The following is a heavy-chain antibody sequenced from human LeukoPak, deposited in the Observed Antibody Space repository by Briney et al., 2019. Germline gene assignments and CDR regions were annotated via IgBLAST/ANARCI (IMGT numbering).Heavy chain of an antibody. CDR3: ARDFRSAATDAFDI. J-gene: IGHJ3*02. V-gene: IGHV4-34*09. CDR1: GGSFSGYY. D-gene: IGHD2-15*01. Sequence: PSETLSLTCAVYGGSFSGYYWSWIRQPPGKGLEWIGEINHSGSTYYNPSLKSRVTISVDTSKNQFSLKLSSVTAADTAVYYCARDFRSAATDAFDIWGQGTMVTVSS. CDR2: INHSGST.